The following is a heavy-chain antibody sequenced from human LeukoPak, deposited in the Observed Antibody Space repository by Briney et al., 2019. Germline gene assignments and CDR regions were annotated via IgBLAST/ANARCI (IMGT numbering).Heavy chain of an antibody. CDR3: AIAKEYGYNYGPGFGFDP. J-gene: IGHJ5*02. CDR1: GGSFSGYY. Sequence: PSETLSLTCAVYGGSFSGYYWSWIRQPPGKGLEWIGEINHSGSTNYGPSLKSRVTISVDTSKKQISLKLSSVTAADTAVYYCAIAKEYGYNYGPGFGFDPWGQGTLVTVPS. D-gene: IGHD5-18*01. V-gene: IGHV4-34*01. CDR2: INHSGST.